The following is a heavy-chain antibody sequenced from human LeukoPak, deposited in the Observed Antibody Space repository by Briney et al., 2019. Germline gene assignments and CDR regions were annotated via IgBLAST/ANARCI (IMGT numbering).Heavy chain of an antibody. CDR2: INHSGST. V-gene: IGHV4-34*01. Sequence: PSETLSLTCAVYGGSFSGYYWSWIRQPPGKGLEWIGEINHSGSTNYNPSLKSRVTISVDTSKNQFSLKLSSVTAADTAVYYCARGLKYDYWWFDPWGQGTLVTVSS. CDR1: GGSFSGYY. D-gene: IGHD3/OR15-3a*01. J-gene: IGHJ5*02. CDR3: ARGLKYDYWWFDP.